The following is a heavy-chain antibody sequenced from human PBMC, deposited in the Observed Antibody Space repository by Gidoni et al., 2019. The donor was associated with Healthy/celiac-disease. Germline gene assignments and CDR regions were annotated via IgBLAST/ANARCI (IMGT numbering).Heavy chain of an antibody. J-gene: IGHJ5*02. CDR1: GFTFSRYG. D-gene: IGHD3-10*01. CDR3: AKDWVGVQGPDQFDP. V-gene: IGHV3-30*18. Sequence: QVQLVESGGGVVQPGRSLRLSCAASGFTFSRYGMHWVRQAPGKGLEWVAVISYDGSNKYYADSVKGRFTISRDNSKNTLYLQMNSLRAEDTAVYYCAKDWVGVQGPDQFDPWGQGTLVTVSS. CDR2: ISYDGSNK.